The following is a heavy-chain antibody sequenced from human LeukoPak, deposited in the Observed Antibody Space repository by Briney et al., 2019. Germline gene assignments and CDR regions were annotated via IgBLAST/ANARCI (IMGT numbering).Heavy chain of an antibody. CDR3: ARDSASLRGYYGMDV. CDR1: GFTFSSYA. D-gene: IGHD2-2*01. V-gene: IGHV3-30-3*01. Sequence: GGSLRLSCAASGFTFSSYAMHWVRQAPGKGLEWVAVISYDGSNKYYADSVKGRFTIPRDNAKNSLYLQMNSLRDEDTAVYYCARDSASLRGYYGMDVWGQGTTVTVSS. CDR2: ISYDGSNK. J-gene: IGHJ6*02.